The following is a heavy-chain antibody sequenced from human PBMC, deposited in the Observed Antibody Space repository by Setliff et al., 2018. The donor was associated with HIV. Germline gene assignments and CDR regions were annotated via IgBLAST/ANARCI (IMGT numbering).Heavy chain of an antibody. Sequence: GESLTISCQGSGFTFTNYWIGWVRQMPGKGLEWIGIVCPGDSDSRYSPSFQGQVTISADRTINTAYLQWDSLKASDTAMYYCARHRIVKAYYYYMDVWGKGTTVTVSS. J-gene: IGHJ6*03. CDR2: VCPGDSDS. CDR1: GFTFTNYW. D-gene: IGHD3-16*02. V-gene: IGHV5-51*01. CDR3: ARHRIVKAYYYYMDV.